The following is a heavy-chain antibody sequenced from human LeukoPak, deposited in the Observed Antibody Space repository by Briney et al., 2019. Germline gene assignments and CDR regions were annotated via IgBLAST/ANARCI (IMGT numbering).Heavy chain of an antibody. CDR3: AKDWLFPGRYFDY. J-gene: IGHJ4*02. CDR1: GFTFSSYG. D-gene: IGHD2-21*01. Sequence: PGGSLRLSCAASGFTFSSYGMHWVRQAPGKGLEWVAVISYDGSNKYYADSVKGRFTISRDNSKNMLYLQMSSLRAEDTAVYYCAKDWLFPGRYFDYWGQGTLVTISS. CDR2: ISYDGSNK. V-gene: IGHV3-30*18.